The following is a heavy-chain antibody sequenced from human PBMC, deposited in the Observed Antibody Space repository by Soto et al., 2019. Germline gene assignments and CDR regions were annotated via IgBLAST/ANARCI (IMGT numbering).Heavy chain of an antibody. CDR3: AKDKIVVVPATPNINWFDP. D-gene: IGHD2-2*01. CDR1: GFTFSSYA. V-gene: IGHV3-23*01. Sequence: GGSLRLSCAASGFTFSSYAMSWVRQAPGKGLEWVSAISGSGGSTYYADSVKGRFTISRDNSKNTLYLQMNSLRAEDTAVYYCAKDKIVVVPATPNINWFDPWGQGTLVTVSS. CDR2: ISGSGGST. J-gene: IGHJ5*02.